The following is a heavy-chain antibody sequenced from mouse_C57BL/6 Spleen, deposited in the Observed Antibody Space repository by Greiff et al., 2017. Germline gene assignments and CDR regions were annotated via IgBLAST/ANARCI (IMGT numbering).Heavy chain of an antibody. D-gene: IGHD1-1*01. CDR3: TRGFTTVVATVDY. Sequence: EVKLVESGGGLVQPGGSMKLSCAASGFTFSDAWMDWVRQSPEKGLEWVAEIRNKANNHATYYAESVKGRFTISRDDSKSSVYLQMNSLRAEDTGIYYCTRGFTTVVATVDYWGQGTSVTVSS. CDR1: GFTFSDAW. V-gene: IGHV6-6*01. CDR2: IRNKANNHAT. J-gene: IGHJ4*01.